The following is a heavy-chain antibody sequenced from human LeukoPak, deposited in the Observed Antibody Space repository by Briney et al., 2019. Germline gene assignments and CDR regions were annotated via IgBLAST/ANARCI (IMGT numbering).Heavy chain of an antibody. J-gene: IGHJ4*02. CDR1: GGSISSSSYY. CDR3: ARHGQQQYSSGWYGGYFDY. Sequence: PSETLSLTCTVSGGSISSSSYYWGWIRQPPGKGLEWIGSIYYSGGTYYNPSLKSRVTISVDTSKNQFSLKLSSVTAADTAVYYCARHGQQQYSSGWYGGYFDYWGQGTLVTVSS. D-gene: IGHD6-19*01. V-gene: IGHV4-39*01. CDR2: IYYSGGT.